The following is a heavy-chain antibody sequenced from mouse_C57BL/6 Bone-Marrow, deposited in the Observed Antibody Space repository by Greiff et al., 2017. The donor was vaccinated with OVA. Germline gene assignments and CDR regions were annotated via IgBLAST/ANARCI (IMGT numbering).Heavy chain of an antibody. Sequence: EVQLVESGGGLVKPGGSLKLSCAASGFTFSSYAMSWVRQTPEKRLEWVATISDGGSYTYYPDNVKGRFTISRDNAKNNLYLQMSHLKSEDTAMYYCARDYGSSYVGYCDVWGTGTTVTVSS. CDR3: ARDYGSSYVGYCDV. D-gene: IGHD1-1*01. CDR2: ISDGGSYT. CDR1: GFTFSSYA. V-gene: IGHV5-4*01. J-gene: IGHJ1*03.